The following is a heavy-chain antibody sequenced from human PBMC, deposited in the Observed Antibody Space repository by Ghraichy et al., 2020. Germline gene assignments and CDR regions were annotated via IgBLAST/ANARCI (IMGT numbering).Heavy chain of an antibody. CDR1: GGSITGDEW. D-gene: IGHD3-10*01. Sequence: SETLSLTCSVSGGSITGDEWWSWVRQTPGRGLEWIGEIYHTGSTNYNPSLRSRVTLSRDKSKNEFSLRLLSVTAADTAMYFCARIQYSWSVDNSRPYFFDKWGPGTLVTVSS. V-gene: IGHV4-4*02. CDR2: IYHTGST. J-gene: IGHJ4*02. CDR3: ARIQYSWSVDNSRPYFFDK.